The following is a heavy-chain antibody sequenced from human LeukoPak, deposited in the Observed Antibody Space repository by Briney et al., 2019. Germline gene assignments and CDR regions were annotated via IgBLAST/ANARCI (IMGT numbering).Heavy chain of an antibody. V-gene: IGHV3-23*01. CDR1: GFTFSSYA. J-gene: IGHJ4*02. Sequence: GGSLRLSCAASGFTFSSYAMSWVRQAPGKGLEWVSSISGSGGSTYYADSVKGRFTISRDNSKNTLYLQMDSLRAEDTAVYYCAKNKGTHGRGDYFDYWGQGTLVTVSS. CDR3: AKNKGTHGRGDYFDY. D-gene: IGHD2/OR15-2a*01. CDR2: ISGSGGST.